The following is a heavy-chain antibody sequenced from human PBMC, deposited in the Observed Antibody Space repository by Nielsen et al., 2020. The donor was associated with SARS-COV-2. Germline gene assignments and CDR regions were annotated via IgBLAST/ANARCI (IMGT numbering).Heavy chain of an antibody. Sequence: SETLSLTCTVSGGSISSGDYYWSWIRQPPGKGLEWIGYIYYSGSTYYNPSLKSRVTISVDTSKNQFSLELYSVTAADTAVYYCAREGYSYDSNWLDPWGQGIHVTVSS. CDR1: GGSISSGDYY. CDR3: AREGYSYDSNWLDP. CDR2: IYYSGST. D-gene: IGHD5-18*01. J-gene: IGHJ5*02. V-gene: IGHV4-30-4*01.